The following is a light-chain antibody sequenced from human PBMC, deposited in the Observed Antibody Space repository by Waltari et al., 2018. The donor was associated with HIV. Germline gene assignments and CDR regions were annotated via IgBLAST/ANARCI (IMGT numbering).Light chain of an antibody. Sequence: SELTQDPAVSVALGQTISITCQGDSLRIYPVAWYQQKPGQAPVFVVFGENNRPSGIPDRFSGSKSGNTASLTITGAQAEDEADYYCNSRDRSGTRVVFGGGTKVTVL. J-gene: IGLJ2*01. CDR2: GEN. V-gene: IGLV3-19*01. CDR3: NSRDRSGTRVV. CDR1: SLRIYP.